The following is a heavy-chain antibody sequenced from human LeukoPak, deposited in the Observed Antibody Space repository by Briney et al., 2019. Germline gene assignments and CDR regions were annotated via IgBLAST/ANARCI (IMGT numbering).Heavy chain of an antibody. CDR1: GGTFSSYA. J-gene: IGHJ6*02. CDR2: IIPIFGTA. Sequence: SVKVSCKASGGTFSSYAISWVQQAPGQGLEWMGGIIPIFGTANYAQKFQGRVTTTADESTSTAYMELSSLRSEDTAVYYCARPGIAAALGMDVWGQGTTVTVSS. V-gene: IGHV1-69*13. CDR3: ARPGIAAALGMDV. D-gene: IGHD6-13*01.